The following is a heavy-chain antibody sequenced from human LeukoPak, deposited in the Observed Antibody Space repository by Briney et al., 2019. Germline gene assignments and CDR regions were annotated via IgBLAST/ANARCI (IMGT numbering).Heavy chain of an antibody. V-gene: IGHV3-23*01. CDR3: AKSLRTMVRGVIPQFDY. D-gene: IGHD3-10*01. CDR1: GFTFSSYA. Sequence: GGSLRLSCAASGFTFSSYAMSWVRQAPGKGLEWVSAISGSGGSTYYADSVKGRFTISRDNSKNTLYLQMNSLRAEDTAVYYCAKSLRTMVRGVIPQFDYWGQGTLVTVSS. J-gene: IGHJ4*02. CDR2: ISGSGGST.